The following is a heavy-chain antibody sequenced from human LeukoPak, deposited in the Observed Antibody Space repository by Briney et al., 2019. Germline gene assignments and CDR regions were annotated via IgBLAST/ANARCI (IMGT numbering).Heavy chain of an antibody. CDR2: INPSGGST. J-gene: IGHJ4*02. CDR1: GYTFTSYY. CDR3: ARDSRSSWHVPHFDY. V-gene: IGHV1-46*01. Sequence: GASVKVSCKASGYTFTSYYMRWVRQAPGQGLEWMGIINPSGGSTSYAQKFQGRVTMIRDTSTSTVYMELSSLRSEDTAVYYCARDSRSSWHVPHFDYWGQGTLVTVSS. D-gene: IGHD6-13*01.